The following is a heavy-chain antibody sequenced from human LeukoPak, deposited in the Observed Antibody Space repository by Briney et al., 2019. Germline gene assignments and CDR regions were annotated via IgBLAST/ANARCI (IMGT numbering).Heavy chain of an antibody. CDR2: INWNGGST. V-gene: IGHV3-20*04. CDR1: GFTFDDYG. D-gene: IGHD5-18*01. Sequence: PGGSLRLSCAASGFTFDDYGMSWVRQAPGKGLEWVSGINWNGGSTGYADSVKGRFTISRDNAKNSLYLQMNSLRAEDTALYYCARGRGYSYGYYFDYWGQGTLVTVSS. J-gene: IGHJ4*02. CDR3: ARGRGYSYGYYFDY.